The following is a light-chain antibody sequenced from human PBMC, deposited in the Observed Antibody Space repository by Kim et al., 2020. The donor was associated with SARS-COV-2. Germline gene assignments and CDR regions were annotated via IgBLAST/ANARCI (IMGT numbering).Light chain of an antibody. CDR3: QQTYSAPFT. Sequence: DTQMTQSPSSLSASVGDRVTITCRASQSISNYLNWYQQKPGKAPKLLIYAASSLQSGVPSRFSGSESGTDFTLTISSLQPEDFATYYCQQTYSAPFTFGPGTKVDIK. CDR1: QSISNY. J-gene: IGKJ3*01. CDR2: AAS. V-gene: IGKV1-39*01.